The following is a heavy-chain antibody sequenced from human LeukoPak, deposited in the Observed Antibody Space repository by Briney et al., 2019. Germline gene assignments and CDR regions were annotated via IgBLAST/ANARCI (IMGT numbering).Heavy chain of an antibody. V-gene: IGHV3-30*04. Sequence: QPGRSLRLSCAASGFTFSSYAMHWVRQAPGKGLEWVAVISYDGSNKYYADSVKGRFTISRDNSKNTLYLQMNSLRAEDTAVYYCARDQDSTIPNLDYWGQGTLVTVSS. CDR3: ARDQDSTIPNLDY. D-gene: IGHD1-14*01. CDR2: ISYDGSNK. J-gene: IGHJ4*02. CDR1: GFTFSSYA.